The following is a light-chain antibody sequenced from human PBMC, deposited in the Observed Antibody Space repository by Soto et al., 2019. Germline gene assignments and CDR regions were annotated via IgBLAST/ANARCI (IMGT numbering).Light chain of an antibody. Sequence: DIQMTQSPSTLSASIGDRVTITCRASQSISNWLAWYQQKPWKAPKLLIYAASSLQSGVPSRFSGSGSGTDFTLSISSLQPEDFATYYCQQSYSTPRTFGQGTKVDIK. J-gene: IGKJ1*01. CDR2: AAS. V-gene: IGKV1-39*01. CDR1: QSISNW. CDR3: QQSYSTPRT.